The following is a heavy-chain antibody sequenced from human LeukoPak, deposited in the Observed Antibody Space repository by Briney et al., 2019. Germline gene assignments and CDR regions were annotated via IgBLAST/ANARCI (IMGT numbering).Heavy chain of an antibody. CDR2: ISYDGSNE. CDR3: ARVRAGYCTSTSCYTGMGV. D-gene: IGHD2-2*01. J-gene: IGHJ6*02. V-gene: IGHV3-30*03. Sequence: PGGSLRLSCAASGFTFSSYGMHWVRQAPGKGLEWVALISYDGSNEYYADSVRGRFTISRDNSKFTLYMQMNSLRAEDTAVYYCARVRAGYCTSTSCYTGMGVWGQGTTVTVS. CDR1: GFTFSSYG.